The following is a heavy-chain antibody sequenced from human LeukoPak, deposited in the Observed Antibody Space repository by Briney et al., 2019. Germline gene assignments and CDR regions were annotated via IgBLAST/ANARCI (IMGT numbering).Heavy chain of an antibody. V-gene: IGHV1-8*01. CDR1: GCTFTSYD. CDR2: MNPNSGNT. D-gene: IGHD5-24*01. J-gene: IGHJ6*02. CDR3: ARGEGSLPHYYYYGMDV. Sequence: SVKVSCKASGCTFTSYDINWVRQATGQGLEWMGWMNPNSGNTGYAQKFQGRVTMTRNTPISTAYMELSSLRSEDTAVYYCARGEGSLPHYYYYGMDVWGQGTTVTVSS.